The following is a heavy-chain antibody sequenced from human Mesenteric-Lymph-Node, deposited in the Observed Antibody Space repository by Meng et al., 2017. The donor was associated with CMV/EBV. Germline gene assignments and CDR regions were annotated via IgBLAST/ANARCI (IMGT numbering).Heavy chain of an antibody. V-gene: IGHV3-30*04. J-gene: IGHJ6*02. CDR1: GFTFSSYA. D-gene: IGHD3-3*01. CDR3: ARDGGYYYYGMDV. CDR2: ISYDGSNK. Sequence: GGSLRLSCAASGFTFSSYAMHWVRQAPGKGLEWVAVISYDGSNKYYADSVKGRFTISRDNSKSTLYLQMNSLRAEDTAVYYCARDGGYYYYGMDVWGQGTTVTVSS.